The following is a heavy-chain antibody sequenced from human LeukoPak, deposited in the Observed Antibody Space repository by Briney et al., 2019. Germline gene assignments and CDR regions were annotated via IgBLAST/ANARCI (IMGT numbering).Heavy chain of an antibody. J-gene: IGHJ6*03. CDR3: ARGRVSSSTWYSTYYYYFYMDV. CDR2: IYASGKT. V-gene: IGHV4-4*07. CDR1: GDSISNYY. Sequence: SETLSLTCTVSGDSISNYYWSWIRQPAGKGLEWIGRIYASGKTNYNPSLKSRVTISVDTSKNQFSLKLSSVTAADTAVYFCARGRVSSSTWYSTYYYYFYMDVWGKGTTVTVSS. D-gene: IGHD4-11*01.